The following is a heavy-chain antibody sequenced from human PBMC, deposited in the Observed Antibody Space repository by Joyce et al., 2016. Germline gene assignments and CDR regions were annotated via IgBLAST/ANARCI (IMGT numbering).Heavy chain of an antibody. CDR1: GGSMTSHF. D-gene: IGHD6-19*01. CDR3: AGGTGWLADS. CDR2: THYTRST. Sequence: QVQLQESGPGLVRPSETLSLTCTVSGGSMTSHFWRWFRQPPGRGLEWVARTHYTRSTIYNPSLKSRATISLDTSETQFSLKLTSVTAADTAVYYCAGGTGWLADSWGQGTLVTVSS. V-gene: IGHV4-59*11. J-gene: IGHJ5*01.